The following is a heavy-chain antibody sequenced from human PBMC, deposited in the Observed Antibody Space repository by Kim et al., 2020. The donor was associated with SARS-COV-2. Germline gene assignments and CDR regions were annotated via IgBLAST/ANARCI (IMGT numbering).Heavy chain of an antibody. V-gene: IGHV3-11*05. J-gene: IGHJ4*02. D-gene: IGHD3-10*01. Sequence: AETVKGRFTISRDNAKNSLYLQMNSLRAEDTAVYYCARALDSGSYYYFDYWGQGTLVTVSS. CDR3: ARALDSGSYYYFDY.